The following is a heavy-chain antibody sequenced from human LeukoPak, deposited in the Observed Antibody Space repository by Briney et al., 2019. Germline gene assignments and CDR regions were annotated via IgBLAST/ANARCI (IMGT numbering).Heavy chain of an antibody. V-gene: IGHV3-21*01. CDR1: GFTFSSYS. CDR3: ASSADYYYDSSGYSF. D-gene: IGHD3-22*01. CDR2: ISSSSSYI. J-gene: IGHJ4*02. Sequence: GGSLRLFCAASGFTFSSYSMNWVRQAPGKGLEWVSSISSSSSYIYYADSVKGRFTISRDNAKNSLYLQMNSLRAEDTAVYYCASSADYYYDSSGYSFWGQGTLVTVSS.